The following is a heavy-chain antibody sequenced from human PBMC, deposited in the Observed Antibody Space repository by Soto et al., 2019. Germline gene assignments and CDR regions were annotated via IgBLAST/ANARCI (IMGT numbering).Heavy chain of an antibody. CDR1: GGSISSSSYY. CDR3: ARRRVSYYDFWSGTEIDY. V-gene: IGHV4-39*01. D-gene: IGHD3-3*01. J-gene: IGHJ4*02. CDR2: IYYSGST. Sequence: SQTLSLTCTVSGGSISSSSYYWGWIRQPPGKGLEWIGSIYYSGSTYYNPSLKSRVTISVDTSKNQFSLKLSSVTAADTAVYYCARRRVSYYDFWSGTEIDYWGQGTLVTVSS.